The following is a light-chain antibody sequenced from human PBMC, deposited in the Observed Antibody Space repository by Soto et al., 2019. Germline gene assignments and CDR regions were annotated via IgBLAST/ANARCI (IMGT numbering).Light chain of an antibody. CDR2: EVT. CDR1: SGDIGGYDY. CDR3: SSYAGSNHPYV. J-gene: IGLJ1*01. Sequence: QSALTQPPSASGSPGQSVTISCTGTSGDIGGYDYVSWYQQHPGKAPKLMIYEVTKRPLGVPDRFSGSKSGNTASLTVSGLQAEDEADYYCSSYAGSNHPYVFGTWTQLTVL. V-gene: IGLV2-8*01.